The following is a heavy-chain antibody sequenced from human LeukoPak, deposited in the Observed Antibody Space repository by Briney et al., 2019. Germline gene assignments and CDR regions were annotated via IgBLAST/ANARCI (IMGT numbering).Heavy chain of an antibody. V-gene: IGHV3-48*03. CDR1: GFTFSSYE. J-gene: IGHJ3*02. Sequence: GGSLRLSCAASGFTFSSYEMNWVRQAPGKGLDWVSYISSSGSTIYYADSVKGRFTISRDNAKNSLYLQMNSLRAEDTAVYYCARDYFAVANNGDGFDIWGQGTMVTISS. CDR2: ISSSGSTI. CDR3: ARDYFAVANNGDGFDI. D-gene: IGHD6-19*01.